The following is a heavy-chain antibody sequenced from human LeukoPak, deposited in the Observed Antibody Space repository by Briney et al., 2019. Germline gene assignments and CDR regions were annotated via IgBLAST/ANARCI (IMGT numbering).Heavy chain of an antibody. V-gene: IGHV1-69*05. CDR1: GGTFSSYA. Sequence: SVKVSCKASGGTFSSYAISWVRQAPGQGLEWMGGIIPIFGTANYAQKFQGRVTITTDESTSTAYMELSSLRSEDTAVYYCARDLGDEVPAATDAFDIWGQGTMVTVSS. CDR2: IIPIFGTA. D-gene: IGHD2-2*01. CDR3: ARDLGDEVPAATDAFDI. J-gene: IGHJ3*02.